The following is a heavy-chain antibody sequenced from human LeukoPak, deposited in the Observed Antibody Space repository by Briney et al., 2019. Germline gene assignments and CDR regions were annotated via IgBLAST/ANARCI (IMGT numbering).Heavy chain of an antibody. D-gene: IGHD3-22*01. V-gene: IGHV5-51*01. CDR2: IYPGDSDT. J-gene: IGHJ5*02. CDR3: ARAPRGDSSGYYFLNP. Sequence: GASLQISCEGSGYIFTSYWIGWGRQLPGKGLEWMGIIYPGDSDTRYSPSFQGQVTISADKSISTAYLQWSSLKASDTAMYYCARAPRGDSSGYYFLNPWGQGTLVTVSS. CDR1: GYIFTSYW.